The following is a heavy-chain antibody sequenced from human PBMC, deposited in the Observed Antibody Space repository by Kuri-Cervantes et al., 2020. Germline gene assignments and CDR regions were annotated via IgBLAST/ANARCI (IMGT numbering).Heavy chain of an antibody. Sequence: GESLKISCAASGFTFSDYYMSWIRQAPGKGLEWVSYISSSGSTIYYADSVKGRFTISRDNAKNSLYLQMNSLRAEDTAVYYCARDGGYDFYYMDVWGKGTTVTVSS. J-gene: IGHJ6*03. V-gene: IGHV3-11*04. CDR2: ISSSGSTI. CDR3: ARDGGYDFYYMDV. CDR1: GFTFSDYY.